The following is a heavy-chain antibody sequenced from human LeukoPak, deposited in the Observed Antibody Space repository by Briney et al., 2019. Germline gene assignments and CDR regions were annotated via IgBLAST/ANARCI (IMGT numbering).Heavy chain of an antibody. CDR3: VREVSSRYSSSFGWFDP. Sequence: SETLSLTCTVSGGSISSYYWSWIRQPPGKGLEWIGYIYYSGSTNYNPSLKSRVTISVDTSKNQFSLKLSSVTAADTAVYYCVREVSSRYSSSFGWFDPWGQGTLVTVS. J-gene: IGHJ5*02. CDR2: IYYSGST. CDR1: GGSISSYY. D-gene: IGHD6-13*01. V-gene: IGHV4-59*01.